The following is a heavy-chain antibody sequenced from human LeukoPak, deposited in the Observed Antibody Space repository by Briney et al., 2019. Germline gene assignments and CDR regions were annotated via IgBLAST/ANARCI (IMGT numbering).Heavy chain of an antibody. V-gene: IGHV4-59*01. CDR3: ARAGSSSWYEVDY. Sequence: SETLSLTCTVSGGSISSYYWSWIRQPPGKGLEWIGYIYYSGSTNYNPSLKSRVTISVDTSKNQISLKLSSVTAADTAVYYCARAGSSSWYEVDYWGQGTLVTVSS. CDR2: IYYSGST. J-gene: IGHJ4*02. D-gene: IGHD6-13*01. CDR1: GGSISSYY.